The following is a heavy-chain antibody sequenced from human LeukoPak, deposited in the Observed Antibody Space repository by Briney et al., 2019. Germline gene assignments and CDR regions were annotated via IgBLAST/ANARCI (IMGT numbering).Heavy chain of an antibody. J-gene: IGHJ4*02. D-gene: IGHD6-13*01. CDR3: ARDRDSSSWYDY. CDR2: ISSSSYYI. CDR1: GFTFSSDT. V-gene: IGHV3-21*01. Sequence: GGSLRLSCAASGFTFSSDTMHWVRQAPGKGLEWVSCISSSSYYIYYADSVKGRFTISRDNAKNSLYLQMNSLTAEDTAVYYCARDRDSSSWYDYWGQGTLVTVSS.